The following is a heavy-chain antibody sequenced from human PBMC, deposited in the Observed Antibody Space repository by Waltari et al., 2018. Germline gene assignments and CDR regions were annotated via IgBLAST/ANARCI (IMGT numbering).Heavy chain of an antibody. J-gene: IGHJ6*02. Sequence: EVQLVESGGGLVKPGGSLRLSCAASGFPFSSYSMNWFRQAPGKGLEWGSSISSSSSYIYYADSVKGRFTISRDNAKNSLYLQMNSLRAEDTAVYYCARDKHRYYYGMDVWGQGTTVTVSS. CDR2: ISSSSSYI. CDR1: GFPFSSYS. CDR3: ARDKHRYYYGMDV. V-gene: IGHV3-21*01.